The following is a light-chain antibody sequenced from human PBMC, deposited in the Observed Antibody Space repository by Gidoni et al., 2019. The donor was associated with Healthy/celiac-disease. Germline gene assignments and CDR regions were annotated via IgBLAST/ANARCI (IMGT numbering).Light chain of an antibody. J-gene: IGLJ2*01. CDR2: GNS. Sequence: QSVLTQPPSVSGAQGQRVTLSCTGSSSNIGAGYDVHWYQQLPGTAPKLLIYGNSNRPSGVPDRFSGSKSGTSASLAITGLQAEDEADYYCQSYDSSLSALVFGGGTKLTVL. V-gene: IGLV1-40*01. CDR3: QSYDSSLSALV. CDR1: SSNIGAGYD.